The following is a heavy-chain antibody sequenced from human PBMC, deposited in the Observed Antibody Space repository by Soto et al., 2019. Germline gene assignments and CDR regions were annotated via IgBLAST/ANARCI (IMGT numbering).Heavy chain of an antibody. CDR2: INHSGGT. CDR3: VVGYNSNDAFDI. V-gene: IGHV4-34*01. J-gene: IGHJ3*02. Sequence: PSETLSLTCAVYGGSFSGYYWSWIRQPPGKGLEWIGEINHSGGTNYNPSLKSRVTISVDTSKNQFSLKLSSVTAADTAVYYCVVGYNSNDAFDIWGQGTMVTVSS. CDR1: GGSFSGYY. D-gene: IGHD5-12*01.